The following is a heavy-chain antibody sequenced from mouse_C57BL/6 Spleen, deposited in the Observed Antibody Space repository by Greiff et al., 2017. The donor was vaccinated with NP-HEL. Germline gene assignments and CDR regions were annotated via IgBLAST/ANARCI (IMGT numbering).Heavy chain of an antibody. CDR2: ISSGSSTI. CDR3: AELTGTGDAMDY. J-gene: IGHJ4*01. V-gene: IGHV5-17*01. D-gene: IGHD4-1*01. CDR1: GFTFSDYG. Sequence: EVMLVESGGGLVKPGGSLKLSCAASGFTFSDYGMHWVRQAPEKGLEWVAYISSGSSTIYYADTVKGRFTISRDNAKNTLFLQMTSLRSEDTAMYYCAELTGTGDAMDYWGQGTSVTVSS.